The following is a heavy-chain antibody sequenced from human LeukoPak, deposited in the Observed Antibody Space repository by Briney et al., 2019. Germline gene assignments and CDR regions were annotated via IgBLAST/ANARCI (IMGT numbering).Heavy chain of an antibody. Sequence: PEGSLRLSCAASGLTFRSYWMSWVRQAPGKGLEWVANIKQDGSEKYYVDSVKGRFTISRDNAKNSLYLQMNSLRAEGTAVYYCARGRGLDYWGQGTLVTVSS. D-gene: IGHD3-16*01. CDR1: GLTFRSYW. CDR3: ARGRGLDY. J-gene: IGHJ4*02. CDR2: IKQDGSEK. V-gene: IGHV3-7*04.